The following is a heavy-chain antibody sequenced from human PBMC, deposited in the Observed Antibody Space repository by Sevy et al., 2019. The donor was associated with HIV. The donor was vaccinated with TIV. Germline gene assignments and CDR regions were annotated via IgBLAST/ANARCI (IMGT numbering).Heavy chain of an antibody. CDR2: ISNDGSNE. Sequence: GGSLRLSCAASGFTFSNHALHWVRQGPGKGLEWVALISNDGSNEYYADSVEGRFTISRDSSNNTLYLQVNSLRVDDTAVYFCAWVEKKCGGDCRYLQAWGQGTLVNVS. J-gene: IGHJ5*02. CDR1: GFTFSNHA. CDR3: AWVEKKCGGDCRYLQA. D-gene: IGHD2-21*02. V-gene: IGHV3-30*04.